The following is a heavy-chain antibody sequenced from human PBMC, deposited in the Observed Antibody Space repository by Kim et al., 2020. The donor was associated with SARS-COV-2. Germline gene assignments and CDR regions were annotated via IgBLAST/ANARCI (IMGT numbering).Heavy chain of an antibody. Sequence: ASVKVSCRASGYTFTDTYMHWVRQAPGQGPEWMGRINPKNGGTNSAQKFQGRVTMTRGTSINTVYLELSRLKSDDTAVYYCARGQPPLTTVAIDYWGQGTLVTVSS. CDR3: ARGQPPLTTVAIDY. CDR1: GYTFTDTY. J-gene: IGHJ4*02. CDR2: INPKNGGT. V-gene: IGHV1-2*06. D-gene: IGHD4-17*01.